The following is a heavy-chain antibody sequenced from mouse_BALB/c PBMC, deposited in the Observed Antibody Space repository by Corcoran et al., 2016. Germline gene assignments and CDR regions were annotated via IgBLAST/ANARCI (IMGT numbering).Heavy chain of an antibody. J-gene: IGHJ4*01. V-gene: IGHV9-3-1*01. CDR3: ARGYYYAMDD. Sequence: QIQLVQSGPELKKPGETVKISCKASGYTFTNYGMNWVKQAPGKGLKWMGWINTYTGEPTYADDFKGRFAFSLETSASTAYLQINNLKNEDTATYFCARGYYYAMDDWGQGTSVTVSS. CDR1: GYTFTNYG. CDR2: INTYTGEP.